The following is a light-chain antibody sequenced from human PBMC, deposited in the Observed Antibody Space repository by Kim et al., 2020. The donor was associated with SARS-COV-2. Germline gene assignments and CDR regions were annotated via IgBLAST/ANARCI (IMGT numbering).Light chain of an antibody. J-gene: IGKJ4*01. V-gene: IGKV1-33*01. CDR3: QQYQNLIT. CDR1: QDINYY. CDR2: DAS. Sequence: SASVGDIVTITCQARQDINYYLNWYQQKPGKATKLLIYDASNLETGVPSRFSGSGSGTDFTFTISSLQPEDIATYYCQQYQNLITFGGGTKVDIK.